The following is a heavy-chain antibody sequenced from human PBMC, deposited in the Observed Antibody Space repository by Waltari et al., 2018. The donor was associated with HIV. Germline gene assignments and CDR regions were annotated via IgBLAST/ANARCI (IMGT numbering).Heavy chain of an antibody. J-gene: IGHJ4*02. Sequence: VQLVESGGKLVQPGGSLGLSCADSGFNFRSYWMRWIRHVTGKGLVWRSHIHIDGSDTSYLEAVKGRFTISRDNANNTLYLQMNNLRVEDTAMYFCTRDLSTYGHEFDYWGQGTLVTVAS. CDR2: IHIDGSDT. CDR3: TRDLSTYGHEFDY. V-gene: IGHV3-74*01. D-gene: IGHD2-2*01. CDR1: GFNFRSYW.